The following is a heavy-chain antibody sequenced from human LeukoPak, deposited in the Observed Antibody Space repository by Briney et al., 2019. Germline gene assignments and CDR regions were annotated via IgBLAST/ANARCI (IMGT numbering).Heavy chain of an antibody. Sequence: SVKVSCKASGGTFSSYAISWVRQAPGQGLEWMGGIIPIFGTANYAQKFQGRVTITADESTSTAYMELSSLRSEDTAVYYCARESWSYSGSYGPSFDYWGQGTLVTVSS. D-gene: IGHD1-26*01. V-gene: IGHV1-69*01. CDR1: GGTFSSYA. CDR3: ARESWSYSGSYGPSFDY. CDR2: IIPIFGTA. J-gene: IGHJ4*02.